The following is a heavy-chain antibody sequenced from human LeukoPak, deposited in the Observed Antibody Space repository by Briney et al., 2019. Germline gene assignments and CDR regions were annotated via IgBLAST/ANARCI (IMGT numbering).Heavy chain of an antibody. J-gene: IGHJ4*02. V-gene: IGHV4-34*01. CDR1: GGSFSGYY. Sequence: SETLSLTCAVYGGSFSGYYWSWIRQPPGKGLEWIGEINHSGSTNYNPSLKSRVTISVDTSKNQFSLKLSSVTAADTAVYYCARRYSSGWYYFDYWGQGNLVTVSS. CDR3: ARRYSSGWYYFDY. D-gene: IGHD6-19*01. CDR2: INHSGST.